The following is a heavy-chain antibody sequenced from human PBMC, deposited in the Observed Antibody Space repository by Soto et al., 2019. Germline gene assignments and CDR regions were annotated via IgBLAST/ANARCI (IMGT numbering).Heavy chain of an antibody. V-gene: IGHV4-39*01. CDR2: IYYSGST. CDR1: GGSISSSSYY. CDR3: ARHEGYCSGGSCYPEPRSDY. J-gene: IGHJ4*02. Sequence: SETLSLTCTVSGGSISSSSYYWGWIRQPPGKGLEWIGSIYYSGSTYYNPSLKSRVTISVDTSKNQFSLKLSSVTAADTAVYYCARHEGYCSGGSCYPEPRSDYWGQGTLVTVSS. D-gene: IGHD2-15*01.